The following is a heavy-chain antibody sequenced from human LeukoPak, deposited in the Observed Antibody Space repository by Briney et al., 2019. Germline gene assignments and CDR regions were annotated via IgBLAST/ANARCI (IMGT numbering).Heavy chain of an antibody. CDR1: GYSFTSYW. Sequence: HGESLKISCKGSGYSFTSYWIGWVRQMPGKGLEWMGIIYPGDSDTRYSPSFQGQGTISADQSISTAYLQWSSLKASDTAMYYCARGSVLLWFGELLSGWFDPWGQGTLVTVSS. D-gene: IGHD3-10*01. CDR3: ARGSVLLWFGELLSGWFDP. CDR2: IYPGDSDT. J-gene: IGHJ5*02. V-gene: IGHV5-51*01.